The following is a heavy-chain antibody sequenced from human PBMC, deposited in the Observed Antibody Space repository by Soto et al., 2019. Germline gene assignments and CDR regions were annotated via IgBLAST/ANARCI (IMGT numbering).Heavy chain of an antibody. CDR2: IYYSGST. J-gene: IGHJ5*02. Sequence: QVQLQESGPGLVKPSQTLSLTCTVSGGSISSGDYYWSWLRQPPGKGLEWIGYIYYSGSTYYNPSLKSRVTISVDTSKNQFALKLSSVAAADTAVYYCARADRYDFWCGYQPNWFDPWGQGTLVTVSS. V-gene: IGHV4-30-4*01. CDR3: ARADRYDFWCGYQPNWFDP. CDR1: GGSISSGDYY. D-gene: IGHD3-3*01.